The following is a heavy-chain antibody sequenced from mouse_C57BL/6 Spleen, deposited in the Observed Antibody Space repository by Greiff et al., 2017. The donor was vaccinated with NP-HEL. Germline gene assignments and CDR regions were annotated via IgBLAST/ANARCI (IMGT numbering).Heavy chain of an antibody. CDR1: GYTFTSYW. CDR3: ARPGDSSGPPYAMDY. Sequence: VQLQQPGAELVRPGTSVKLSCKASGYTFTSYWMHWVKQRPGQGLEWIGVIDPSDSYTNYNQKFKGKATLTVDTSSSTAYMQLSSLTSEDSAVYYCARPGDSSGPPYAMDYWGQGTSVTVSS. CDR2: IDPSDSYT. J-gene: IGHJ4*01. V-gene: IGHV1-59*01. D-gene: IGHD3-2*02.